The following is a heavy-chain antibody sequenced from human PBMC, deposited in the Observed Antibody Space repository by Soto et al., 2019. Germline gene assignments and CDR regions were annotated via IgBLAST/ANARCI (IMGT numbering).Heavy chain of an antibody. D-gene: IGHD6-13*01. CDR2: ISSSGTNI. CDR1: GFTFSSYE. Sequence: EVQLVESGGGLAQPGGSLRLSCAASGFTFSSYEMNWVRQAPGKGLEWILYISSSGTNINFAASVKGRFTISRDNAKNSLFLQMNSLRAEDTAVYYCARGIAAAGQFDPWGQGTLVTVSS. J-gene: IGHJ5*02. CDR3: ARGIAAAGQFDP. V-gene: IGHV3-48*03.